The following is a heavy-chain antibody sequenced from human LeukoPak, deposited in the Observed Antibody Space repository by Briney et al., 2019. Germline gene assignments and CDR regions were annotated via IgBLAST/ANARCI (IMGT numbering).Heavy chain of an antibody. J-gene: IGHJ4*02. CDR3: ARERRGGSYYIDS. CDR2: IYRSAS. Sequence: PSETLSLTCAVSAYSISSGYYWAWIRPPPGKGLERVGSIYRSASYYNPSLKSRVIISVDTSKNQFSLNPRSATAADTAVYYCARERRGGSYYIDSWGQGTLVIVSS. CDR1: AYSISSGYY. D-gene: IGHD1-26*01. V-gene: IGHV4-38-2*02.